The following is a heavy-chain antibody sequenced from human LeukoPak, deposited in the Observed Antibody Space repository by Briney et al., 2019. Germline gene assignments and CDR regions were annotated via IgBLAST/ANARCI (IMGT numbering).Heavy chain of an antibody. CDR1: GYSFTSYW. V-gene: IGHV5-51*01. J-gene: IGHJ3*02. CDR2: IYPGDSDT. CDR3: ARTITASPAAAGTSGDAFDI. D-gene: IGHD6-13*01. Sequence: GESLKISCKGSGYSFTSYWIGWVRQMPGKGLEWMGIIYPGDSDTRYSPSFQGQVTISADKSISTAYLQWSSLKASDTAMYYCARTITASPAAAGTSGDAFDIWGQGTMVTVSS.